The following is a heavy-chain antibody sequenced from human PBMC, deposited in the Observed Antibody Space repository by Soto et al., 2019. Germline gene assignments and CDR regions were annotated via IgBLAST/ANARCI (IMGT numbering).Heavy chain of an antibody. V-gene: IGHV4-38-2*02. D-gene: IGHD2-2*01. Sequence: SETLSLTCSVSGYSISSGYYWGWIRQAPGKGLEWIGNIYHSGNTRNNPSLKSRVTMSVDKSNNQFSLNLMSVTAADTATYYCARDSRTGCSSTDCYMSWGRGILVTVSS. CDR3: ARDSRTGCSSTDCYMS. CDR1: GYSISSGYY. J-gene: IGHJ5*02. CDR2: IYHSGNT.